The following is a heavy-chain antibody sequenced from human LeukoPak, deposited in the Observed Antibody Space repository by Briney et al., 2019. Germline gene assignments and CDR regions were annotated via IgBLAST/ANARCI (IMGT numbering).Heavy chain of an antibody. V-gene: IGHV3-30*02. D-gene: IGHD2-15*01. CDR3: AKVRYCSGVNCYPDDN. CDR1: GFTFSDYS. Sequence: GGSLRLSCAASGFTFSDYSMHWVRQAPGKGLNWVAFIRYDGNNKYYADSVKGRFTISRDNSKNMLYLETNSLSTEDTAVYYCAKVRYCSGVNCYPDDNWGQGTLVTVSS. J-gene: IGHJ4*02. CDR2: IRYDGNNK.